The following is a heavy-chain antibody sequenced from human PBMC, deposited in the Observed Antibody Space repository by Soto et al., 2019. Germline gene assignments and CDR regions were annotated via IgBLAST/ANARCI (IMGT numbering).Heavy chain of an antibody. D-gene: IGHD6-19*01. V-gene: IGHV5-51*01. Sequence: GESLKISCKGSGYSFTSYWIGWVRQMPGKGLEWMGIIYPSDSDTRYSPSFQGQVTISADKSISTAYLQWSSLKASDTAMYFCARRYTSSAWSYWGQGTLVTVSS. CDR3: ARRYTSSAWSY. CDR1: GYSFTSYW. CDR2: IYPSDSDT. J-gene: IGHJ4*02.